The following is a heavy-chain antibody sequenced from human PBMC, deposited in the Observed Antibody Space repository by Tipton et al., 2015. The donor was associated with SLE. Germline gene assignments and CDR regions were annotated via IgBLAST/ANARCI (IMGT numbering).Heavy chain of an antibody. CDR1: GGSISSYY. J-gene: IGHJ5*01. CDR2: IHHSGST. Sequence: TLSLTCTVSGGSISSYYWNWIRQPPGKGLEWIGYIHHSGSTNYNPSLQSRVTISRDPSKNQFSLKLSSATAADTAVYYCARDLPGSFSAYNWFDSWGQGTPVIVSS. CDR3: ARDLPGSFSAYNWFDS. V-gene: IGHV4-59*01. D-gene: IGHD1-26*01.